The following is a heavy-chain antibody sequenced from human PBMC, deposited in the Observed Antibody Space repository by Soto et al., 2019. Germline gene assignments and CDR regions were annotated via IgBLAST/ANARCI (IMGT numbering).Heavy chain of an antibody. D-gene: IGHD4-4*01. J-gene: IGHJ4*02. V-gene: IGHV3-15*01. CDR3: TTGLDDYNNYVY. Sequence: GGSLRLSCAASGFTFSNAWMNWVRQAPGKGLEWVGRIKSKTDGGTTDYAAPVRGRFTISRDDSKTTLYLQMNSLKTEDTAVYYCTTGLDDYNNYVYWGQGTLVTVSS. CDR2: IKSKTDGGTT. CDR1: GFTFSNAW.